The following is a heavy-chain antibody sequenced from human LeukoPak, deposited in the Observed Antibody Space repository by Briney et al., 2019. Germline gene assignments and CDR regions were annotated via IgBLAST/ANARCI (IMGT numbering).Heavy chain of an antibody. Sequence: GGSLTLSCAASGFSFSIHGMGWVRRAPGKGLEWVSHVRPGDGPTTYAESVKGRFTISRDNAKNSLYLQMNSLRAEDTAVYYCARHGGDRRTGYYDFWSGSDYYYYYYMDVWGKGTTVTVSS. D-gene: IGHD3-3*01. CDR1: GFSFSIHG. J-gene: IGHJ6*03. V-gene: IGHV3-23*01. CDR2: VRPGDGPT. CDR3: ARHGGDRRTGYYDFWSGSDYYYYYYMDV.